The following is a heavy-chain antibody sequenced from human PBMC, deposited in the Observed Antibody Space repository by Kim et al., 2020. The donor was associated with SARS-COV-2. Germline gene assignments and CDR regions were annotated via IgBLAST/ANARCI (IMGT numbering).Heavy chain of an antibody. Sequence: TPSLKGRVTISLATSENQFSLKLSCVTAADTAVYYCARLGYGSGTYHPDYWGQGALVTVSS. V-gene: IGHV4-59*08. CDR3: ARLGYGSGTYHPDY. D-gene: IGHD3-10*01. J-gene: IGHJ4*02.